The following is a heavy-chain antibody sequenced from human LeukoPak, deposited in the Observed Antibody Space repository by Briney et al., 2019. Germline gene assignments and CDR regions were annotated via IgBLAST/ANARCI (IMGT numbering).Heavy chain of an antibody. D-gene: IGHD3-3*01. J-gene: IGHJ4*02. CDR1: GGSISSSSYY. V-gene: IGHV4-39*01. Sequence: LETLSLTCTVSGGSISSSSYYWGWIRQPPGKGLEWIGSIYYSGSTYYNPSLKSRVTISVDTSKNQFSLKLSSVTAADTAVYYCARSLVRGVVIMGGTVDYWGQGTLVTVSS. CDR2: IYYSGST. CDR3: ARSLVRGVVIMGGTVDY.